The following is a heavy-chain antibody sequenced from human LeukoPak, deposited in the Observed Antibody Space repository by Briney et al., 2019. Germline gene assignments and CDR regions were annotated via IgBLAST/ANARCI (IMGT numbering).Heavy chain of an antibody. J-gene: IGHJ4*02. V-gene: IGHV1-24*01. CDR3: ARTYYVWGSYRFDY. Sequence: ASVKVSCKVSGYTLTELSMHWVRQAPGKGFEWMGRFDPEKGETIYAQKFQGRVTMTEDTSTDTAYMELSSLRSEDTAVYYCARTYYVWGSYRFDYWGQGTLVTVSS. CDR2: FDPEKGET. D-gene: IGHD3-16*02. CDR1: GYTLTELS.